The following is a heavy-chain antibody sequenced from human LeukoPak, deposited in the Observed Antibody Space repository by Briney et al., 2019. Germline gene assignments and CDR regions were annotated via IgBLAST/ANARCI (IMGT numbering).Heavy chain of an antibody. CDR1: GFTFTSSA. CDR3: ARDKLYGDYGRAFDI. J-gene: IGHJ3*02. D-gene: IGHD4-17*01. Sequence: ASVKVSCKASGFTFTSSAVQWVRQARGQRLEWIGWIVVGSGNTNYAQKFQGRVTITTDESTSTAYMELSSLRSEDTAVYYCARDKLYGDYGRAFDIWGQGTMVTVSS. V-gene: IGHV1-58*01. CDR2: IVVGSGNT.